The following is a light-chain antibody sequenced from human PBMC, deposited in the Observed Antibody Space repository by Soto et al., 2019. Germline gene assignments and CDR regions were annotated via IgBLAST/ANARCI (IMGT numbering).Light chain of an antibody. Sequence: QSVLTQPPSASGAPGQRVTISCTGSSSNIGAGYDVHWYQQLPGTAPKLLIYGNSNRPSGVPDRFSGSKSGTSASLAITGLQAEDEADYYCQSYDSSLSVHVVFGGGTKLNVL. V-gene: IGLV1-40*01. J-gene: IGLJ2*01. CDR1: SSNIGAGYD. CDR2: GNS. CDR3: QSYDSSLSVHVV.